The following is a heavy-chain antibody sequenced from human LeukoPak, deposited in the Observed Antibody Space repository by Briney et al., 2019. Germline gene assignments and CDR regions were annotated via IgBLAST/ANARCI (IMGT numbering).Heavy chain of an antibody. CDR2: FYHGGST. Sequence: SETLSLTCTASGYSISTGYYWDWIQQPPGKGLEWIGTFYHGGSTYYNPSLKSRVTISVDTSKNQFSLKLSSVTAADTAVYYCAREDTVAGKDDAFDIWGQGTMVTVSS. V-gene: IGHV4-38-2*02. D-gene: IGHD6-19*01. CDR1: GYSISTGYY. J-gene: IGHJ3*02. CDR3: AREDTVAGKDDAFDI.